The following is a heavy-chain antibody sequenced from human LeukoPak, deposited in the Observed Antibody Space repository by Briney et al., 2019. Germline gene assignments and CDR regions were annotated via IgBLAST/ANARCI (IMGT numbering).Heavy chain of an antibody. Sequence: SETLSLTCTVSGGSISSYYWSWIRQPPGKGLEWIAYLFYSGSTDYNPSLESRVTISVDTPKNQFSLKLRSLTAADTAVYYCATVAVIRGVTYFDYWGQGTLVTVSS. CDR2: LFYSGST. V-gene: IGHV4-59*01. J-gene: IGHJ4*02. D-gene: IGHD3-10*01. CDR1: GGSISSYY. CDR3: ATVAVIRGVTYFDY.